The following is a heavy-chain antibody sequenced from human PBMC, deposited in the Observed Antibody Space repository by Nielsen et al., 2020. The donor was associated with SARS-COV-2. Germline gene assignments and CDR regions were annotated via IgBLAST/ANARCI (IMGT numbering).Heavy chain of an antibody. D-gene: IGHD3-22*01. CDR2: VSGSGDST. Sequence: WIRQPPGKGLEWVSTVSGSGDSTYYADSVKGRFTISRDNSKNTLYLQMNSLRAEDTAVYYCAKDPDYYDSSGYYYEQYFQHWGQGTLVTVSS. J-gene: IGHJ1*01. V-gene: IGHV3-23*01. CDR3: AKDPDYYDSSGYYYEQYFQH.